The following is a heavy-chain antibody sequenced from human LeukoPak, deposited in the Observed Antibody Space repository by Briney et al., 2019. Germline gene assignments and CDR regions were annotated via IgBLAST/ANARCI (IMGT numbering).Heavy chain of an antibody. D-gene: IGHD2-2*01. CDR1: GFTFTAYY. CDR2: INPNSGDT. Sequence: ASVKVSCRASGFTFTAYYMHWVRQAPGQGLEWMGWINPNSGDTNYAQNFQGRVTMTRDTSISTAYMELSRLRSDHTAVYYCARLEGYCISTSCPLRYWAQGPLLTVPS. CDR3: ARLEGYCISTSCPLRY. J-gene: IGHJ1*01. V-gene: IGHV1-2*02.